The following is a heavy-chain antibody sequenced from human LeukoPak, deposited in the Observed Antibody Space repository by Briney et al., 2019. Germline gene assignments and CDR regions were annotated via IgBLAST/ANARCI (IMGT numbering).Heavy chain of an antibody. CDR2: INPNSGGT. Sequence: ASVKVSCKASGYTFTGYYIHWVRQAPGQGLEWMGRINPNSGGTNYAQKFQGRVTMTRDTSISTAYMELSRLRSDDTAVYYCAGPYQNNPAEYFQHWGQGTLVTVSS. J-gene: IGHJ1*01. D-gene: IGHD1-14*01. V-gene: IGHV1-2*06. CDR3: AGPYQNNPAEYFQH. CDR1: GYTFTGYY.